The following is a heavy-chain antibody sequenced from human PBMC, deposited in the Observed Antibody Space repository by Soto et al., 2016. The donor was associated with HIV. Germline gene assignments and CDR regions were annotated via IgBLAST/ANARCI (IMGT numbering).Heavy chain of an antibody. V-gene: IGHV1-69*13. Sequence: QVQLVQSGAEVKKPGSSVKVSCKASGGTFSRYAISWVRQAPGQGLEWMGGIIPLFGRTNYAQKFQDRVTITADESTSTAYMELSSLRSEDTAVYYCASGGYSLPFDYWGQGTLVTVSS. J-gene: IGHJ4*02. CDR1: GGTFSRYA. CDR3: ASGGYSLPFDY. D-gene: IGHD5-18*01. CDR2: IIPLFGRT.